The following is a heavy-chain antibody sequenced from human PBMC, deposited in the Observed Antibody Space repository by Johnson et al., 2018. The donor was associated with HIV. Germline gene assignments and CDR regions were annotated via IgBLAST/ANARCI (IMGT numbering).Heavy chain of an antibody. CDR2: IYSGGST. J-gene: IGHJ3*02. CDR3: ARSGDSIGSFWAGGAFDI. Sequence: EMQLVESGGGLIQPGGSLRLSCAASGFTFSSYWMSWVRQAPGKGLEWVSVIYSGGSTYYADSVKGRFTISRDNSKNTLYLQMNSLRAEDTAVYYCARSGDSIGSFWAGGAFDIWGQGTMVTVSS. D-gene: IGHD3/OR15-3a*01. CDR1: GFTFSSYW. V-gene: IGHV3-66*01.